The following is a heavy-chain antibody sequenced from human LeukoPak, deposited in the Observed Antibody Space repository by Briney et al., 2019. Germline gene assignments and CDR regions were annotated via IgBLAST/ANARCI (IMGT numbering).Heavy chain of an antibody. CDR3: ARDYYDSSGLPGGFGY. V-gene: IGHV3-30-3*01. Sequence: GGSLRLSCAASGFTFSSYAMHWVRQAPGKGLEWVAVISYDGSNKYYADSVKGRFTISRDNSKNTLYLQMNSLRAEDTAVYYCARDYYDSSGLPGGFGYWGQGTLVTVSS. CDR2: ISYDGSNK. CDR1: GFTFSSYA. J-gene: IGHJ4*02. D-gene: IGHD3-22*01.